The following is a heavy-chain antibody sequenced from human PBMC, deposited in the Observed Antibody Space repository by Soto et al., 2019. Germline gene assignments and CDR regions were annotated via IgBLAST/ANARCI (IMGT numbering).Heavy chain of an antibody. D-gene: IGHD1-1*01. CDR1: GGTFSSYA. CDR3: ASTGGRVGAFDI. V-gene: IGHV1-69*13. J-gene: IGHJ3*02. Sequence: ASVKVSCKASGGTFSSYAISWVRQAPGQGLEWMGGIIPIFGTANYAQKFQGRVTITADESTSTAYMELSSLRSEDTAVYYCASTGGRVGAFDIWGQGTTVTVSS. CDR2: IIPIFGTA.